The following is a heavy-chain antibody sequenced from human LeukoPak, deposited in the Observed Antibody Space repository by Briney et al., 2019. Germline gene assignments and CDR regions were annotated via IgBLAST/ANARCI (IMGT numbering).Heavy chain of an antibody. V-gene: IGHV4-59*01. CDR1: GGSISSYY. CDR3: ARDLWFGELSGLDYHYYMDV. J-gene: IGHJ6*03. D-gene: IGHD3-10*01. CDR2: IYYSGST. Sequence: PSETLSLTCTVSGGSISSYYWSWLRQPPGKGLEWIGYIYYSGSTNYNPSLKSRVTISVDTSKNQFSLKLSSVTAADTAVYYCARDLWFGELSGLDYHYYMDVWGKGTTVTVSS.